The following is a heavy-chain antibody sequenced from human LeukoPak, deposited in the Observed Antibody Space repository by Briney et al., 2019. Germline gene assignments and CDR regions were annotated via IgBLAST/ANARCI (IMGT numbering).Heavy chain of an antibody. V-gene: IGHV1-2*02. Sequence: GASVKVSCKASGYTFTGYYMHWVRQAPGQGLEWMGWINPNSGGTNYAQKLQGRVTMTRDTSISTAYMELSRLRSDDTAVYYCARTIFGVVTHSKGWFDPWGQGTLVTVSS. J-gene: IGHJ5*02. CDR2: INPNSGGT. CDR3: ARTIFGVVTHSKGWFDP. D-gene: IGHD3-3*01. CDR1: GYTFTGYY.